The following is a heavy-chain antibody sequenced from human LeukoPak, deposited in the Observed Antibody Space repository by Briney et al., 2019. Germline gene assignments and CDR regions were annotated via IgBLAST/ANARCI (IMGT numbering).Heavy chain of an antibody. D-gene: IGHD2-8*01. V-gene: IGHV3-23*01. CDR3: AKQSYARSLGE. CDR1: GFPFSDFS. J-gene: IGHJ4*02. CDR2: TNSGGTST. Sequence: GGSLRLSCATSGFPFSDFSMSWVRQAPGKGLEWISTTNSGGTSTYYAESVKGRFTISRDNSKNTLYPQMSSLRVEDTAVYYCAKQSYARSLGEGGPGTLVSVSS.